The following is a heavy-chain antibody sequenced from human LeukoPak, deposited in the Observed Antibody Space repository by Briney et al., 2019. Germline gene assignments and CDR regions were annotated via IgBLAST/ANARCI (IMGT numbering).Heavy chain of an antibody. V-gene: IGHV3-23*01. CDR2: ISGSGGST. J-gene: IGHJ6*02. CDR1: GFTFSSYA. CDR3: AKGVMSSTSLPCMDV. D-gene: IGHD2-2*01. Sequence: QAGGSLRLSCAASGFTFSSYAMSWVRQAPGKGLEWVSAISGSGGSTYYADSVKGRFTISRDNSKNALYLQMNSLRAEDTAVYYCAKGVMSSTSLPCMDVWGQGTTVTVSS.